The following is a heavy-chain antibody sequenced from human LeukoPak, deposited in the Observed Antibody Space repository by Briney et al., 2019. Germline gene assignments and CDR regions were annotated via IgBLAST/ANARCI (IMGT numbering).Heavy chain of an antibody. J-gene: IGHJ6*02. CDR1: GFTFSSYG. V-gene: IGHV3-33*01. CDR2: IWYDGSNK. D-gene: IGHD6-13*01. Sequence: PGGSLRLSCAASGFTFSSYGMHWVRQAPGKGLEWVAVIWYDGSNKYYADSVKGRFTISRDNSKNTLYLQMNSLRAEDTAVYYCARRAAADVYYYYYGMDVWGQGTTVTVSS. CDR3: ARRAAADVYYYYYGMDV.